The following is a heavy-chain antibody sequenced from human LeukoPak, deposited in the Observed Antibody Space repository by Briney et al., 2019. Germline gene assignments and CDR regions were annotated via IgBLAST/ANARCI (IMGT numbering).Heavy chain of an antibody. CDR3: ARGGTMVRGVIIDYYYMDV. D-gene: IGHD3-10*01. J-gene: IGHJ6*03. V-gene: IGHV4-34*01. CDR2: INHSGST. CDR1: GGSFSGYY. Sequence: SETLSLTCAVYGGSFSGYYWSWIRQPPGKGLEWIGEINHSGSTNYNPSLKSRVTISVDTSKNQFSLKLSSVTAADTAVYYCARGGTMVRGVIIDYYYMDVWGKGTTVTVSS.